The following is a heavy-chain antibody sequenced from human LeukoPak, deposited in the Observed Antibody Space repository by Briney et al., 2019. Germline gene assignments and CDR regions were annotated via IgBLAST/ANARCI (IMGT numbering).Heavy chain of an antibody. CDR1: GGSISSYY. D-gene: IGHD5-18*01. Sequence: SETLSLTCTVSGGSISSYYWRWIRQPPGKGLEWIGYIYHSGSTNYNPSLKSRVTISVDTSKNQFSLKLSSVTAADTAVYYCARGGTWIQLWFFDYWGQGTLVTVSS. CDR3: ARGGTWIQLWFFDY. V-gene: IGHV4-59*01. J-gene: IGHJ4*02. CDR2: IYHSGST.